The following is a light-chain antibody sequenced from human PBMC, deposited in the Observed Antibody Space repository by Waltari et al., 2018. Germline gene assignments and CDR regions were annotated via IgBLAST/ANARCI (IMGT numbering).Light chain of an antibody. Sequence: QSALTQPASVSGSPGQSVTITCTGALGTSNLVPWYQQPPGTVPKLILYHSSARPSGTSIRFSGSRSGNTASLTISGLQSEDEADYYCCSNNEGHTHVFGTGTRVTVL. V-gene: IGLV2-23*01. CDR3: CSNNEGHTHV. CDR2: HSS. CDR1: LGTSNL. J-gene: IGLJ1*01.